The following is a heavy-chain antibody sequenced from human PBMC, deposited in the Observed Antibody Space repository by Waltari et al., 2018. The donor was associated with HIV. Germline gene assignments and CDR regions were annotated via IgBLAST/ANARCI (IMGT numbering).Heavy chain of an antibody. J-gene: IGHJ4*02. V-gene: IGHV4-38-2*01. CDR3: ARQPAPDSTWFQIYFDY. CDR1: DFSISSGHY. D-gene: IGHD6-13*01. Sequence: QVQLQASGPGLVKPSDTLSLTCAVSDFSISSGHYWGWIRQSPGKGLEWIGSVFHSGSTFYKPAFKRHVSISVDTSKTQFSLKLTSVTAADPAVYYCARQPAPDSTWFQIYFDYWGQGTVVTVSS. CDR2: VFHSGST.